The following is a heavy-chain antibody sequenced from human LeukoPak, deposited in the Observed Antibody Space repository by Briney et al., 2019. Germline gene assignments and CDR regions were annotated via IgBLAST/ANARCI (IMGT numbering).Heavy chain of an antibody. CDR2: IYYSGST. CDR3: ARGYCSGGSCYSYYYYNYMDV. J-gene: IGHJ6*03. D-gene: IGHD2-15*01. V-gene: IGHV4-59*12. Sequence: SETLSLTCAVSGGSISSYYWSWIRQPPGKGLEWIGYIYYSGSTNYNPSLKSRVTISVDTSKNQFSLKLSSVTAADTAVYYCARGYCSGGSCYSYYYYNYMDVWGKGTTVTVSS. CDR1: GGSISSYY.